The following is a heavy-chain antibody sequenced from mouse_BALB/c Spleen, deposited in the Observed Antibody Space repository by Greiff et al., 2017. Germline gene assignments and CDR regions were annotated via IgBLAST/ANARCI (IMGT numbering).Heavy chain of an antibody. CDR3: ARKGDYYGSSYDWYFDV. CDR2: ISTYYGDA. CDR1: GYTFTDYA. J-gene: IGHJ1*01. D-gene: IGHD1-1*01. Sequence: QVQLKQSGAELVRPGVSVKISCTGSGYTFTDYAMHWVKQRHAKSLEWFGVISTYYGDASYNQKFKGKATMAVDKSSSTAYMELARLTSEDSAIYYCARKGDYYGSSYDWYFDVWGAGTTVTVAA. V-gene: IGHV1S137*01.